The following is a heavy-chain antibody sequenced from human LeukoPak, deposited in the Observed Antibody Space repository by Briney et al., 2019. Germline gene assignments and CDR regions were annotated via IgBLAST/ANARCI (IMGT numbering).Heavy chain of an antibody. Sequence: ASVKVSCKASGYTFTSYYMHWVRQAPGQGLEWMGIINPSGGSTSYAQKFQGRVTITRDMSTSTAYMELSSLRSEDTAVYYCAAQGYSSGWSDAFDIWGQGTMVTVSS. CDR2: INPSGGST. V-gene: IGHV1-46*01. CDR1: GYTFTSYY. CDR3: AAQGYSSGWSDAFDI. D-gene: IGHD6-19*01. J-gene: IGHJ3*02.